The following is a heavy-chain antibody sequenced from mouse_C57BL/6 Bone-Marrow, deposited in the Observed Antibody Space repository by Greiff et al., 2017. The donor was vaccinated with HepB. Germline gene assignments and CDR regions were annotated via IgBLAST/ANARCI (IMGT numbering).Heavy chain of an antibody. V-gene: IGHV7-3*01. Sequence: DVKLVESGGGLVQPGGSLSLSCAASGFTFTDYYMSWVRQPPGKALEWLGFIRNKANGYTTEYSASVKGRFTISRDNSQSILYLQMNALRAEDSATYYCTVTTRFAYWGQGTLVTVSA. CDR2: IRNKANGYTT. CDR3: TVTTRFAY. D-gene: IGHD2-3*01. CDR1: GFTFTDYY. J-gene: IGHJ3*01.